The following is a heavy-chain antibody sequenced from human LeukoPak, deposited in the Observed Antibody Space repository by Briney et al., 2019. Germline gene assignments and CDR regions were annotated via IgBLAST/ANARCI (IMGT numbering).Heavy chain of an antibody. CDR1: GFTFSSCW. Sequence: GGSLRLSCAASGFTFSSCWMNWVRQAPGKGLEWVANIKQDGSEKYYVDSVKGRFTISRDNAKNSLYLQMNSLRAEDTAVYYCARDSDVPFDYWGQGTLVTVSS. CDR2: IKQDGSEK. D-gene: IGHD3-16*01. V-gene: IGHV3-7*03. J-gene: IGHJ4*02. CDR3: ARDSDVPFDY.